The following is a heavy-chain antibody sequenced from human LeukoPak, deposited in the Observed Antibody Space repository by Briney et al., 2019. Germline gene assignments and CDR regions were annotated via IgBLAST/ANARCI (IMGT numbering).Heavy chain of an antibody. CDR2: VYPATSDT. D-gene: IGHD5-18*01. CDR1: GYSFPNYW. Sequence: GESLQISCKGSGYSFPNYWIGWVRQMPGKGLEWTGIVYPATSDTTYSPSFQGQVTISADKSSSTAYLQWSSLKASDTAIYYCARPKTLGGYNYEFEFWGQGTLVTVSS. CDR3: ARPKTLGGYNYEFEF. J-gene: IGHJ4*02. V-gene: IGHV5-51*01.